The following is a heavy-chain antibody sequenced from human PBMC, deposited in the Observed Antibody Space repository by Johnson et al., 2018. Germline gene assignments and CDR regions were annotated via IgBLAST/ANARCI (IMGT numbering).Heavy chain of an antibody. D-gene: IGHD2-2*01. V-gene: IGHV4-39*07. J-gene: IGHJ6*03. CDR2: IYYSGST. Sequence: QVQLQESGPGLVKPSETLSLTCTVSGGSISSSSYYWGWIRQPPGKGLEWIGSIYYSGSTNYNPSLKSRVTISVDTSKNQFSLKLSPVTAADTAVYYCAGGSNGVDLPGSILEALQQQYYYYYYMDVWGKGTTVTVSS. CDR3: AGGSNGVDLPGSILEALQQQYYYYYYMDV. CDR1: GGSISSSSYY.